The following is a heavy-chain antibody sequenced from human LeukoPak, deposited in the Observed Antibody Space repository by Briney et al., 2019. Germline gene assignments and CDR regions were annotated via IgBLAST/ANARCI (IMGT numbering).Heavy chain of an antibody. V-gene: IGHV5-51*01. CDR1: GYSFTSYW. J-gene: IGHJ4*02. CDR3: AIYSDTYYFDH. Sequence: GESLRISCKGSGYSFTSYWISWVRQMPGKGLEWMGIIYPGDSDTRYSPSFQGQVTISADKSISTAYLQWSSLKASDTAMYYCAIYSDTYYFDHWGQGTLVTVSS. D-gene: IGHD1-26*01. CDR2: IYPGDSDT.